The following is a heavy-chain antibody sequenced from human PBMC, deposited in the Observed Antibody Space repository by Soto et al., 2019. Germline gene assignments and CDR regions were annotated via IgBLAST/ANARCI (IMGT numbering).Heavy chain of an antibody. Sequence: PSETLSLTCTVSGGSISSSSYYWGWIRQPPGKGLEWIGSIFYSGSTYYNPSLKSRVTISVDTSKNQFSLKLSSVTAADTAVYYCARADEATVTTRLDYWGQGTLVTVSS. J-gene: IGHJ4*02. CDR1: GGSISSSSYY. CDR2: IFYSGST. D-gene: IGHD4-17*01. V-gene: IGHV4-39*01. CDR3: ARADEATVTTRLDY.